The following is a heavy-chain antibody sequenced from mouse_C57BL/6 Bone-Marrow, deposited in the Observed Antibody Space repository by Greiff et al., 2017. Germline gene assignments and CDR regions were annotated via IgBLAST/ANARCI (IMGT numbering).Heavy chain of an antibody. CDR3: ARSSVTTVVGRYAMDY. D-gene: IGHD1-1*01. CDR1: GYTFTSYD. V-gene: IGHV1-85*01. CDR2: IYPRDGST. J-gene: IGHJ4*01. Sequence: LVESGPELVKPGASVKLSCKASGYTFTSYDINWVKQRPGQGLEWIGWIYPRDGSTKYNEKFKGKATLTVDTSSSTAYMERHSLTSEDSAVYFCARSSVTTVVGRYAMDYWGQGTSVTVSS.